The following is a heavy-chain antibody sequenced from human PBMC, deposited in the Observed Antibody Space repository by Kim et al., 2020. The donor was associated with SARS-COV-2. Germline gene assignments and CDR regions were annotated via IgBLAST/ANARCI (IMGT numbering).Heavy chain of an antibody. V-gene: IGHV3-23*01. CDR1: GFTFSSYA. J-gene: IGHJ4*02. CDR3: AKDYGGYYGDYPWYFDY. CDR2: ISGSGGST. Sequence: GGSLRLSCAASGFTFSSYAMSWVRQAPGKGLEWVSAISGSGGSTYYADSVKGRFTISRDNSKNTLYLQMNSLRAEDTAVYYCAKDYGGYYGDYPWYFDYWGQGTLVTVSS. D-gene: IGHD4-17*01.